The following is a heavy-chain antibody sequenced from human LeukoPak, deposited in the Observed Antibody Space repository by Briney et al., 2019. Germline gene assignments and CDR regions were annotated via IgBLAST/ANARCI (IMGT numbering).Heavy chain of an antibody. CDR3: AKDGGLWVSAHWGDS. D-gene: IGHD7-27*01. J-gene: IGHJ4*02. CDR1: GFTFSNYA. CDR2: ISGSGGST. V-gene: IGHV3-23*01. Sequence: GGSLRLSCAASGFTFSNYAMSWVRQAPGKGLEWVSAISGSGGSTYYVASVKGRFTISRDNSKNTLYLQMNSLRAEDTAVYYCAKDGGLWVSAHWGDSWGRGTLVTVSS.